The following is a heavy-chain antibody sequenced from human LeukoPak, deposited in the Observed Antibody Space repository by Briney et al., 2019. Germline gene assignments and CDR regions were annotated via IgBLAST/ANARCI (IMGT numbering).Heavy chain of an antibody. J-gene: IGHJ5*02. V-gene: IGHV4-39*07. CDR3: ARGVTNYNWFDP. Sequence: SETLSLTCTVSGGSISNSNYFWDWIRQPPGKGLEWIGSIYYSGSTYYNPSLKSRVTISVDTSKNQFSLKLSSVTAADTALYYCARGVTNYNWFDPWGQGTLVTVSS. CDR1: GGSISNSNYF. CDR2: IYYSGST. D-gene: IGHD1-7*01.